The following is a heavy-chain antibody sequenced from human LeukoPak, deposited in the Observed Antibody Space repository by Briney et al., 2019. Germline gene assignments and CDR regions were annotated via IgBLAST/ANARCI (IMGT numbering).Heavy chain of an antibody. CDR1: GYTFTSYG. CDR3: ARDERLRRPAAGYFDY. CDR2: IRAYNGNT. J-gene: IGHJ4*02. Sequence: ASVKVSCKASGYTFTSYGISWVRQAPGQGLEWMGWIRAYNGNTNYAQKLQGRVTMTTDTSTSTAYMELRSLRSDDTAVYYCARDERLRRPAAGYFDYWGQGPLVTVSS. D-gene: IGHD1-1*01. V-gene: IGHV1-18*01.